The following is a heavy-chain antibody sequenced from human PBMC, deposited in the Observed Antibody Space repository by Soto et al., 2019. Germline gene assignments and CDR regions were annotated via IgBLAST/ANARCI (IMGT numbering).Heavy chain of an antibody. V-gene: IGHV3-15*07. D-gene: IGHD2-15*01. CDR2: VYTSAEGGAT. Sequence: EVQLVDSGGGLVKPGGSLRLSCAASGFSVTNAWMNWVRQAPGKGLEWVGRVYTSAEGGATNYAAPVKGRFTISRDDSKNTVYLQMNSLMTEDTAVYYCTTGSVEGFWGLGTTVTVSS. CDR3: TTGSVEGF. J-gene: IGHJ6*02. CDR1: GFSVTNAW.